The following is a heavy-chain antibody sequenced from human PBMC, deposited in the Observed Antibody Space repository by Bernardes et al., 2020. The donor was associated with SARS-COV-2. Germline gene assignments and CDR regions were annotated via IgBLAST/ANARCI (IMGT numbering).Heavy chain of an antibody. CDR1: GFTFSSYA. CDR2: ISYDGSKK. CDR3: VRAAYEFNNGWFDH. J-gene: IGHJ5*02. V-gene: IGHV3-30-3*01. Sequence: GGSLRLSCAASGFTFSSYAFHWVRQAPGSGLEWVSMISYDGSKKSYADSVKGRSTISRDDSKNTLYLQLNSLRPEDTAMYYCVRAAYEFNNGWFDHWGQGSLVTVSS. D-gene: IGHD2-8*01.